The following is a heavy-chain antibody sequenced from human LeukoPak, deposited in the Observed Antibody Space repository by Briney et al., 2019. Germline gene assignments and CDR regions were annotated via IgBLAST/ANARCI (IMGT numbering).Heavy chain of an antibody. CDR1: GGTFSSYS. J-gene: IGHJ6*02. Sequence: GSSVKVSCKASGGTFSSYSFTWVRQAPGQGLEWMGRIITSVGIPNYAQKFQGRVTITADKSTSTAYMELSSLRSEDTAVYYCARQNVVLKSEIYYYYYGMDVWGQGTTVTVSS. CDR2: IITSVGIP. V-gene: IGHV1-69*02. D-gene: IGHD2-21*01. CDR3: ARQNVVLKSEIYYYYYGMDV.